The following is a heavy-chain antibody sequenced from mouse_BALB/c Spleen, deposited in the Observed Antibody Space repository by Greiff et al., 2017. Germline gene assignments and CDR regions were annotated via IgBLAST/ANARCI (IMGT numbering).Heavy chain of an antibody. V-gene: IGHV1S81*02. CDR1: GYTFPSYF. D-gene: IGHD2-4*01. Sequence: QVQLQQSGAELVKPGASVKLSCKASGYTFPSYFMYWVKQRPGQGLEWIGEINPSNDGTNFNEKFKSKATLTVDKSSSTAYMQLSSLTSEDSAVYYCTRIYYDHGGFAYWGQGTLVTVSA. J-gene: IGHJ3*01. CDR2: INPSNDGT. CDR3: TRIYYDHGGFAY.